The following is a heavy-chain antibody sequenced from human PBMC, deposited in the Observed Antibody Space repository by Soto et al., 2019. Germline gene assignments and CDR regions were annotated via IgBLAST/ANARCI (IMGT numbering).Heavy chain of an antibody. J-gene: IGHJ4*02. Sequence: ASVKVSCKASGYTFTSYGISWVRQAPGQGLEWMGWISAYNGNTNYAQKLQGRVTMTTDTSTSTAYMELRSLRSDDTAVYYCARDRSNVLYSSSNYFDYWGQGTLVTVSS. D-gene: IGHD6-6*01. CDR3: ARDRSNVLYSSSNYFDY. V-gene: IGHV1-18*01. CDR1: GYTFTSYG. CDR2: ISAYNGNT.